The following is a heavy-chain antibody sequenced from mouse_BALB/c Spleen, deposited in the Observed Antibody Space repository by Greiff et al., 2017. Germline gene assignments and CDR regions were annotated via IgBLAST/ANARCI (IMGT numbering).Heavy chain of an antibody. CDR2: IDPSDSET. CDR1: GYSFTSYW. V-gene: IGHV1S127*01. CDR3: ARSGYYGGDYFDY. Sequence: VQLQQSGPQLVRPGASVKISCKASGYSFTSYWMHWVKQRPGQGLEWIGMIDPSDSETRLNQKFKDKATLTVDKSSSTAYMQLSSPTSEDSAVYYCARSGYYGGDYFDYWGQGTTLTVSS. J-gene: IGHJ2*01. D-gene: IGHD1-1*01.